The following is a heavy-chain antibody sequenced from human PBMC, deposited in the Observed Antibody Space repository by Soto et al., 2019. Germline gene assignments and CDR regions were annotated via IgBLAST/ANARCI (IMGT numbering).Heavy chain of an antibody. V-gene: IGHV3-48*01. Sequence: EVQLVESGGGLVQPGGSLRLSCEASGFSFSTYGMTWFRQAPGKGLEWVSYMSNSGTLIYYADSVKGRFTISRDNAKNSLFLQMSSLRGDDTAVYYCARDGGDYDEYVQHWGQGTLVTVSS. CDR3: ARDGGDYDEYVQH. CDR2: MSNSGTLI. CDR1: GFSFSTYG. D-gene: IGHD2-21*01. J-gene: IGHJ1*01.